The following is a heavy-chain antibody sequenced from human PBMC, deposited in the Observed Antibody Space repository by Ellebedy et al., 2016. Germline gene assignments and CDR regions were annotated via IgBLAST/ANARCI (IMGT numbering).Heavy chain of an antibody. V-gene: IGHV1-8*02. J-gene: IGHJ6*03. CDR3: ARWGGYYGSGAYAHYYYYMDV. D-gene: IGHD3-10*01. Sequence: ASVKVSXKASGYTFTTYDINWVRQATGQGLEWMGKVNPNSGKTDYAQKFQGRVTMTRNTSTSTAYMELSSLTSEDTAVYYCARWGGYYGSGAYAHYYYYMDVWGLGTAVTVSS. CDR2: VNPNSGKT. CDR1: GYTFTTYD.